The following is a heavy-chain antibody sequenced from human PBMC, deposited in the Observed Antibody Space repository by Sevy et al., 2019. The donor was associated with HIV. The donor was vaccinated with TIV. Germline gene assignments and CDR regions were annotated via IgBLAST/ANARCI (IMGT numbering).Heavy chain of an antibody. CDR1: GFTFTSCA. V-gene: IGHV3-23*01. Sequence: GGSLRLSCAASGFTFTSCAMSWVRQAPGKGLEWVSSISGSGGSTYYLGSVKGRFTISRHNSKNTLYLQMNNVRAEDAAVYYCAKKQWELPTRSYFDFWGQGTLVTISS. CDR2: ISGSGGST. D-gene: IGHD1-26*01. J-gene: IGHJ4*02. CDR3: AKKQWELPTRSYFDF.